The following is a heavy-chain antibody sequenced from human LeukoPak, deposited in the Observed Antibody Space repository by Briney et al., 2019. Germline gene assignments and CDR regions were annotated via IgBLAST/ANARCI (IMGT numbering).Heavy chain of an antibody. Sequence: ASVKVSCKASGYTFTSYGISWVRQAPGQGLEWMGWMNPNSGNTGYAQKFQGRVTMTRNTSISTAYMELSSLRSEDTAVYYCARGRGRDGYNRQNDYWGQGTLVTVSS. D-gene: IGHD5-24*01. CDR3: ARGRGRDGYNRQNDY. V-gene: IGHV1-8*02. CDR1: GYTFTSYG. CDR2: MNPNSGNT. J-gene: IGHJ4*02.